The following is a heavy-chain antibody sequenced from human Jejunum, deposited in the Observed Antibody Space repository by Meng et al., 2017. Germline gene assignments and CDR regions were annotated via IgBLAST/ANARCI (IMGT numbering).Heavy chain of an antibody. V-gene: IGHV3-66*02. Sequence: VGLAESGGALVQPGGSLRLSCAASGFTVKDNHMTWVRQAPGKGLEWVSLIYSGGVTYYADSVKGRFTISRDTSKNTVYLQMTSLRAEDTAIYFCVRDCGGDCYHAFDVWGPGTMVTVSS. CDR2: IYSGGVT. J-gene: IGHJ3*01. D-gene: IGHD2-21*02. CDR3: VRDCGGDCYHAFDV. CDR1: GFTVKDNH.